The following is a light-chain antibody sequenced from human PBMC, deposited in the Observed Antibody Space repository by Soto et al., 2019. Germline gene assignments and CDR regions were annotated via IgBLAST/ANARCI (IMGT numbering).Light chain of an antibody. CDR1: QSISFY. CDR2: KAS. Sequence: DIQMTQSPSTMSASVGDRVTITCRASQSISFYLAWYQQKPGTAPKLLIYKASSLATGVPSRFSGSGSGTEFTLTISSLQPDDFATFYCQHYNSNTWTFGQGTRLEIK. CDR3: QHYNSNTWT. J-gene: IGKJ5*01. V-gene: IGKV1-5*03.